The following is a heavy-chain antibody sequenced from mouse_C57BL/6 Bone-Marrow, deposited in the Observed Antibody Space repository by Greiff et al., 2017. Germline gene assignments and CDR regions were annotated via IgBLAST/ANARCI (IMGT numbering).Heavy chain of an antibody. CDR3: ARGLLLSAGLAY. CDR2: ILPGNGST. Sequence: VQLQQSGAELMKPGASVKLSCKATGYTFTGYWIEWVKQRPGHGLEWIGEILPGNGSTHYNETFKGKATFTADTSSNTAYMQLSSLTTEDSAIYYCARGLLLSAGLAYWGQGTLVTVSA. CDR1: GYTFTGYW. D-gene: IGHD3-1*01. J-gene: IGHJ3*01. V-gene: IGHV1-9*01.